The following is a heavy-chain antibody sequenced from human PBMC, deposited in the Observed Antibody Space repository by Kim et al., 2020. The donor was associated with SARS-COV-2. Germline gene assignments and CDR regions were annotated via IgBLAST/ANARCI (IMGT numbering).Heavy chain of an antibody. CDR1: GFTFSSYA. CDR3: ARVSYGFSRAPTDY. J-gene: IGHJ4*02. Sequence: GGSLRLSCAASGFTFSSYAMHWVRQAPGKGLEWVAVISYDGSNKYYADSVKGRFTISRDNSKNTLYLQMNSLRAEDTAVYYCARVSYGFSRAPTDYWGQGTLVTVSS. D-gene: IGHD5-18*01. V-gene: IGHV3-30*04. CDR2: ISYDGSNK.